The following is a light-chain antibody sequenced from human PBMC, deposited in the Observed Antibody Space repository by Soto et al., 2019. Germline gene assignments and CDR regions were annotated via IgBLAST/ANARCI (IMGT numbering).Light chain of an antibody. CDR3: QQYGTSPLFT. V-gene: IGKV3-20*01. J-gene: IGKJ3*01. Sequence: EIVLTQSPGTLSLSPGERATLSCRASQSVSSSYLAWYQQKPGHAPRLLIYGASGRATGIPDRFSGSGSGTDFTLPISRLEPEDFAVYYCQQYGTSPLFTFGPGTKVDIK. CDR2: GAS. CDR1: QSVSSSY.